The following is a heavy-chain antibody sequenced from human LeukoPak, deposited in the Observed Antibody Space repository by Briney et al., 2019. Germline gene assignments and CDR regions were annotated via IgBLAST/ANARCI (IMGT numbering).Heavy chain of an antibody. Sequence: GGSLRLSCAASGFNFRNYAMHWVRQAPGEEPEWAALIRFDGSHKYYADSVKGRFTISRDNSRDTLSLQMSSLRAEDTAVYYCTRSAYCTGGTCYSKTFDYWGQGTLVTVSS. CDR1: GFNFRNYA. V-gene: IGHV3-30*02. D-gene: IGHD2-15*01. J-gene: IGHJ4*02. CDR2: IRFDGSHK. CDR3: TRSAYCTGGTCYSKTFDY.